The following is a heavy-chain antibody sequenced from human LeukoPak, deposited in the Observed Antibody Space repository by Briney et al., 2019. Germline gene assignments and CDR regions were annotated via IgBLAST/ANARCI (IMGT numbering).Heavy chain of an antibody. J-gene: IGHJ6*02. Sequence: PETLSLTCTVSGGSLRSYYWGWIRQPPGKGLEWMGYIYYSGSTNYSPSRKSRVTIAVDTSKIQFSLKLISVTAADTAVYYCARDGPPAAGYGMDVWGQGTTVTVSS. CDR2: IYYSGST. CDR3: ARDGPPAAGYGMDV. D-gene: IGHD3-10*01. V-gene: IGHV4-59*01. CDR1: GGSLRSYY.